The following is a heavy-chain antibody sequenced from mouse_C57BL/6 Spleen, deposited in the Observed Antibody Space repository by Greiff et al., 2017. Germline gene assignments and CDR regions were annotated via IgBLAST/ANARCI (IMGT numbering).Heavy chain of an antibody. Sequence: EVQLQQSGPELVKPGASVKISCKASGYTFTDYYMNWVKQSHGKSLEWIGDINPNNGGTSYNQKFKGKATLTVDKSSSTAYMELRSLTSEDSAVYYCAKTTARVLYAMDYWGQGTSVTVSS. J-gene: IGHJ4*01. CDR3: AKTTARVLYAMDY. CDR1: GYTFTDYY. D-gene: IGHD1-2*01. CDR2: INPNNGGT. V-gene: IGHV1-26*01.